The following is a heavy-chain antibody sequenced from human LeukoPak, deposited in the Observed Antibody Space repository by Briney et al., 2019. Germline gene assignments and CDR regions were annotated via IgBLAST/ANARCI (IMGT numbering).Heavy chain of an antibody. Sequence: SETLSLTCAVYGGSFSGYYWSWIRQPPGKGLEWIGEINHSGSTNYNPSLKSRVTITVDTSKNQFSLKLGSVTAADTAGYYCATGPRPQLISRKYLQHWGQGTLVTVSS. CDR3: ATGPRPQLISRKYLQH. J-gene: IGHJ1*01. D-gene: IGHD2-2*01. CDR2: INHSGST. V-gene: IGHV4-34*01. CDR1: GGSFSGYY.